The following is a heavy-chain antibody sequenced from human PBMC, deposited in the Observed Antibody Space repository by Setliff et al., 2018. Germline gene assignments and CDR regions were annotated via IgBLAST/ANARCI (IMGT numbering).Heavy chain of an antibody. D-gene: IGHD6-13*01. V-gene: IGHV4-4*02. J-gene: IGHJ6*02. CDR2: IYHSGST. CDR3: AGFRAGRDGQQLTMDV. CDR1: GGSISSSNW. Sequence: PSETLSLTCAVSGGSISSSNWWSWVRQPPGKGLEWIGEIYHSGSTNYNPSLKSRVTISVDKSKNQFSLKLSSVTAANTAVYYCAGFRAGRDGQQLTMDVWGQGTTVTVSS.